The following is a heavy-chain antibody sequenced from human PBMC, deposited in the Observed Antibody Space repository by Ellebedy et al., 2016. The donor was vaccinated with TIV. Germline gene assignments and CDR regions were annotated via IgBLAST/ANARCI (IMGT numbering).Heavy chain of an antibody. CDR1: GYTFTGYY. J-gene: IGHJ6*02. Sequence: ASVKVSCKASGYTFTGYYMHWVRQAPGQGLEWMGWINPNSGGTNYAQKFQGRVTMTRDTSISTAYMELSRLRSDDTAVYYCASGDSSGWSIYGMDVWGQGTTVTVSS. CDR2: INPNSGGT. D-gene: IGHD6-19*01. V-gene: IGHV1-2*02. CDR3: ASGDSSGWSIYGMDV.